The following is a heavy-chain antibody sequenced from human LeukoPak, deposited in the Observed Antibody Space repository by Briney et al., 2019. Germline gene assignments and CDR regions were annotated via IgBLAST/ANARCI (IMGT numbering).Heavy chain of an antibody. CDR3: ARDKERRAVAVPHFDY. CDR2: INPNSGGT. D-gene: IGHD6-19*01. Sequence: GASVKVSCKASGYTFTGYYMHWVRQAPGQGLEWMGWINPNSGGTNYAQKFQGRVTMTRDTSISTAYMELSRLRSDDTAVYYCARDKERRAVAVPHFDYWGQGTLVTVSS. CDR1: GYTFTGYY. J-gene: IGHJ4*02. V-gene: IGHV1-2*02.